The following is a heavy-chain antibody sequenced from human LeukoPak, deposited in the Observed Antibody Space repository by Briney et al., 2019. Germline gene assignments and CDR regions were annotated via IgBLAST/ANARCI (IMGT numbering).Heavy chain of an antibody. D-gene: IGHD6-13*01. CDR2: ISSSGSTI. CDR3: ARNRGDSSSWYFNYYYYMDV. Sequence: PGGSLRLSCAASGFTFDDYGMSWVRQAPGKGLEWVSYISSSGSTIYYADSVKGRFTISRDNAKNSLYLQMNSLRAEDTAVYYCARNRGDSSSWYFNYYYYMDVWGKGTTVTISS. CDR1: GFTFDDYG. V-gene: IGHV3-48*03. J-gene: IGHJ6*03.